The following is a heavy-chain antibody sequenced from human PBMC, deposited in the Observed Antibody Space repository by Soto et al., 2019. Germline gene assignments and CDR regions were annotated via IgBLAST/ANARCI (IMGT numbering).Heavy chain of an antibody. Sequence: GASVKVSCKVSGYTLTKLSMHWVRQAPGKGLEWMGGFDPEDGETIYAQTFQGRVTMTEDTSTDTAYMELSSLRSEDTAVYYCATHRRISGYDYSPPSYYYYYGMDVWGQGTTVTVSS. D-gene: IGHD5-12*01. CDR1: GYTLTKLS. J-gene: IGHJ6*02. CDR3: ATHRRISGYDYSPPSYYYYYGMDV. CDR2: FDPEDGET. V-gene: IGHV1-24*01.